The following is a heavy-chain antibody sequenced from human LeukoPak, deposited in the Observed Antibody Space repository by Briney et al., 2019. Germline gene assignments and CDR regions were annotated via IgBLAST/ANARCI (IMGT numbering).Heavy chain of an antibody. Sequence: GGSLRLSCAASGFPFSNYYMSWIRQAPGKGLEWISYIGSSGYTIYYADSVKGRFTISRDNAKNSLYLQMDSLRAEDTAIYYCARPQTSNSSTASLGYWGQGTLVTVSS. CDR2: IGSSGYTI. V-gene: IGHV3-11*01. CDR3: ARPQTSNSSTASLGY. D-gene: IGHD6-6*01. CDR1: GFPFSNYY. J-gene: IGHJ4*02.